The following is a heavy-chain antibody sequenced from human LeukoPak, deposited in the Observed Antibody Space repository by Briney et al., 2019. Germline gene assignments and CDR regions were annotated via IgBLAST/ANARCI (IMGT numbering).Heavy chain of an antibody. D-gene: IGHD3-22*01. CDR2: INHSGST. Sequence: SETLSLTCTVSGYSSSSGYYWGWIRQPPGKGLEWIGEINHSGSTNYNPSLKSRVTTSVDTSKNQFSLKLSSVTAADTAVYYCSRDYYYDSSGYDWYFDLWGRGTLVTVSS. CDR1: GYSSSSGYY. CDR3: SRDYYYDSSGYDWYFDL. J-gene: IGHJ2*01. V-gene: IGHV4-38-2*02.